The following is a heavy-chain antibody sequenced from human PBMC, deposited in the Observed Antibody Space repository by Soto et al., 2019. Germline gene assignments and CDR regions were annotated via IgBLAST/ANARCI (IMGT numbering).Heavy chain of an antibody. D-gene: IGHD5-12*01. J-gene: IGHJ4*02. CDR3: AKDNSPYSGYNSFDY. CDR1: GFTFSSYV. V-gene: IGHV3-23*01. CDR2: ISGSGTNT. Sequence: EVRLLESGGGPIQPGGSLRLSCAASGFTFSSYVMSWVRQAPGKGLEWVSGISGSGTNTYYADSVKGRFTISRDNSKNTLYLQMTSLRAEDTAEYYCAKDNSPYSGYNSFDYWGEGTLVTVSS.